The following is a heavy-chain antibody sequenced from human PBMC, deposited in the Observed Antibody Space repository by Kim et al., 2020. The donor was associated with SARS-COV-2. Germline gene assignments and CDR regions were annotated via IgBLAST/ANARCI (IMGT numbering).Heavy chain of an antibody. Sequence: ASVKVSCKASGYTFTSYYMHWVRQAPGQGLEWMGLINPNGGSTSYAQKFQGRVTMTRDTSTSTVYMELSSLRSEDTAVYYCAREVGGYSVAYWGQGTLVTVSS. CDR1: GYTFTSYY. CDR3: AREVGGYSVAY. D-gene: IGHD5-18*01. V-gene: IGHV1-46*01. CDR2: INPNGGST. J-gene: IGHJ4*02.